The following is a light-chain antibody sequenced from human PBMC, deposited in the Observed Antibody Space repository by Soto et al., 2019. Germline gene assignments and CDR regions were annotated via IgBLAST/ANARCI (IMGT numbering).Light chain of an antibody. CDR3: QQRSNWPALT. V-gene: IGKV3-11*01. CDR1: QSVSTH. J-gene: IGKJ4*01. Sequence: EIVMTQSPATLSVSPGERATLSCRASQSVSTHLAWYQQKPGQAPRVLIYGASNRAAGIPARFSGSGSGTDFTLTISSLEPEDFAVYYCQQRSNWPALTFGGGTKVDIK. CDR2: GAS.